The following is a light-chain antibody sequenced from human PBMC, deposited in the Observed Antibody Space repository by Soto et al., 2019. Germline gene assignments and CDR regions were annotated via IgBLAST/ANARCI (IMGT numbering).Light chain of an antibody. CDR1: QSRGSNF. CDR2: ASS. V-gene: IGKV3-20*01. CDR3: QRYVISTP. Sequence: EIVLTQSPGTLSLSPGERATLSCKTSQSRGSNFLAWYQHKPGQAPRLLIYASSNLATGIPDRFSGSASGTDFTLTINRLEPEDFAVYSCQRYVISTPFGQGTRLEIK. J-gene: IGKJ5*01.